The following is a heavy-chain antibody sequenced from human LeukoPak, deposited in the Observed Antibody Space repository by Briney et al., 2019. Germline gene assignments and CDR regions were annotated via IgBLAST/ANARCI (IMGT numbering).Heavy chain of an antibody. J-gene: IGHJ3*02. Sequence: ASVKVSCKASGYTFTSYDINWVRQATGQGLEWMGWINPNSGGTNYAQKFQGRVTMTRDTSISTAYMELSRLRSDDTAVYYCARDSVSTSHAFDIWGQGTMVTVSS. V-gene: IGHV1-2*02. CDR2: INPNSGGT. CDR3: ARDSVSTSHAFDI. CDR1: GYTFTSYD. D-gene: IGHD2-2*01.